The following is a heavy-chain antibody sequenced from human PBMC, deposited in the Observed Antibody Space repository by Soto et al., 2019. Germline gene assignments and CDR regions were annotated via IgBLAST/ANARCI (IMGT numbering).Heavy chain of an antibody. CDR3: ARDFGSMNYYDSSGYYEDHHDAFDI. CDR2: ISAYNGNT. CDR1: GYTFTSYG. J-gene: IGHJ3*02. D-gene: IGHD3-22*01. V-gene: IGHV1-18*01. Sequence: GVSVKVSCKASGYTFTSYGISWVRQAPGQGLEWMGWISAYNGNTNYAQKLQGRVTMTTDTSTSTAYMELRSLRSDDTAVYYCARDFGSMNYYDSSGYYEDHHDAFDIWGQGTMVTVSS.